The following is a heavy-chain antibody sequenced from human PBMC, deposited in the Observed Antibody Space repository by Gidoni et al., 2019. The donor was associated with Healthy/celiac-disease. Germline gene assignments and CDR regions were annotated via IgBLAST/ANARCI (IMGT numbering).Heavy chain of an antibody. V-gene: IGHV4-61*01. J-gene: IGHJ6*02. CDR2: IYYSGST. CDR3: ARDHSVVVLPYYYYGMDV. Sequence: LSCGSVSSGSYYWSWIRQPPGKELEWIGYIYYSGSTNYNPSLKSRVTISVDTSKNQFSLKLSSVTAADTAVYYCARDHSVVVLPYYYYGMDVWGQGTTVTVSS. D-gene: IGHD2-15*01. CDR1: CGSVSSGSYY.